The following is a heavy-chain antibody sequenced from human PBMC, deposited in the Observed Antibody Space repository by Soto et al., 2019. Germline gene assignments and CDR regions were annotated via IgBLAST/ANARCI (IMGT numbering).Heavy chain of an antibody. CDR1: GYSFTSYW. J-gene: IGHJ4*02. D-gene: IGHD6-13*01. Sequence: PGESLKISCKGSGYSFTSYWIGWVRQMPGKGLDWMGIIYPGDSDTRYSPPFQGQVTISADKSISTAYLQWSSLKASDTAMYYCARVRVGIAAAGTWVDYWGQGTLVTVSS. V-gene: IGHV5-51*01. CDR2: IYPGDSDT. CDR3: ARVRVGIAAAGTWVDY.